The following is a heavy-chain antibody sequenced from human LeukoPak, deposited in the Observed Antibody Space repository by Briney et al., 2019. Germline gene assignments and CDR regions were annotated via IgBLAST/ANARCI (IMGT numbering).Heavy chain of an antibody. V-gene: IGHV4-38-2*01. CDR3: ATQQWLVREVVY. D-gene: IGHD6-19*01. CDR2: IYHSGST. Sequence: SETLSLTCAVSGYSISSGCYWGWIRQPPGEGLEWIGSIYHSGSTYYNPSLKSRVTISVDTSKNQFSLKLSSVTAADTAVYYCATQQWLVREVVYWGQGTLVTVSS. CDR1: GYSISSGCY. J-gene: IGHJ4*02.